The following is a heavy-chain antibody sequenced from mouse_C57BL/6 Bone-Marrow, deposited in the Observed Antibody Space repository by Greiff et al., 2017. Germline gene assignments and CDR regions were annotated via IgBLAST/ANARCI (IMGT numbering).Heavy chain of an antibody. CDR1: GFNIKDDY. V-gene: IGHV14-4*01. Sequence: EAQLQQSGAELVRPGASVKLSCTASGFNIKDDYMHWVKQRPEQGLEWIGWIDPENGDTEYASKFQGKATITADTSSNTAYLQLSSLTSEDTAVYYCTTTWDDYWGQGTTLTVSS. CDR2: IDPENGDT. CDR3: TTTWDDY. J-gene: IGHJ2*01. D-gene: IGHD4-1*01.